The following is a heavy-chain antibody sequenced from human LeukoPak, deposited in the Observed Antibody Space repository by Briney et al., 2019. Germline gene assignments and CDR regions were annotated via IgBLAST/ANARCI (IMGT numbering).Heavy chain of an antibody. CDR2: IRYDGSNK. V-gene: IGHV3-30*02. J-gene: IGHJ4*02. Sequence: GGSLRLSCAASGFTFSSYGMHWVRQAPGKGLEWVAFIRYDGSNKYYADSVKGRFTISRANSKNTLYLQMNSLRAEDTAVYYCAKDWSFVVVVPAAMFNSYYFDYWGQGTLVTVSS. CDR1: GFTFSSYG. D-gene: IGHD2-2*01. CDR3: AKDWSFVVVVPAAMFNSYYFDY.